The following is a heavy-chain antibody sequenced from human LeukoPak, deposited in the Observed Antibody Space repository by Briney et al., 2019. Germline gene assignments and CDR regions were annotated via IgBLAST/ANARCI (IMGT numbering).Heavy chain of an antibody. V-gene: IGHV1-2*02. Sequence: GASVKVSCKASGYTFTGYYMHWVRQAPGQGLEWMGWINPNSGGTNYAQKFQDRVTMTRDTSISTAYMELSRLRSDDTAVYYCATLPHIVVVTAIQGFFDYWGQGTLVTVSS. D-gene: IGHD2-21*02. CDR3: ATLPHIVVVTAIQGFFDY. CDR2: INPNSGGT. CDR1: GYTFTGYY. J-gene: IGHJ4*02.